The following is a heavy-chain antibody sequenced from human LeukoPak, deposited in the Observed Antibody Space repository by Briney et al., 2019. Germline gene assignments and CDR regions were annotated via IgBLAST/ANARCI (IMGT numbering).Heavy chain of an antibody. V-gene: IGHV3-7*01. J-gene: IGHJ4*02. CDR2: IKPDGSDK. CDR1: GVTFTAHW. D-gene: IGHD6-19*01. CDR3: SGRSGFSSIY. Sequence: GGSLRLSCAPCGVTFTAHWMNSVRQAPGGGLEWLANIKPDGSDKYYLDSVMGRFTLSRDNATNLGYLQMNSLRTEDTAVYYCSGRSGFSSIYWGQGTLVTVSS.